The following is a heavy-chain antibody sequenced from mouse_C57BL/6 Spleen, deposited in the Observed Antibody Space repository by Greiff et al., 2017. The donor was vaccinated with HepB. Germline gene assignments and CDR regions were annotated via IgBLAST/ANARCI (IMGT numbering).Heavy chain of an antibody. J-gene: IGHJ4*01. CDR2: IDPSDSYT. CDR1: GYTFTSYW. V-gene: IGHV1-69*01. CDR3: ARSGAGVTTNYAVDY. D-gene: IGHD2-12*01. Sequence: QVQLQQPGAELVMPGASVKLSCKATGYTFTSYWMHWVKQRPGQGLEWIGEIDPSDSYTNYNQKFKGKSTLTVDKSSSTAYMQLSSLTSEDSAVYYCARSGAGVTTNYAVDYWGQGTSVTVSS.